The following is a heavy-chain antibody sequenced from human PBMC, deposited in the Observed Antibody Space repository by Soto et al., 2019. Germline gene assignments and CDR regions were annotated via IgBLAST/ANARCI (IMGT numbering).Heavy chain of an antibody. CDR1: GLTISGKKY. D-gene: IGHD1-1*01. V-gene: IGHV3-53*01. CDR3: APWHEREHAYDV. CDR2: LYDVDGS. Sequence: GGSLRLSCAAFGLTISGKKYVAWVRQAPGKGQEWVSALYDVDGSFYADSVKGRFTTSSDSSKTTVYLQINDLRPDDTAVYYCAPWHEREHAYDVWGQGTTVTVSS. J-gene: IGHJ3*01.